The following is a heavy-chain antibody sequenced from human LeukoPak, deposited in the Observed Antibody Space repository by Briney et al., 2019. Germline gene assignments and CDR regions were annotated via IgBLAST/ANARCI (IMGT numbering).Heavy chain of an antibody. CDR2: VYYSGST. D-gene: IGHD2-21*01. J-gene: IGHJ4*02. V-gene: IGHV4-39*01. CDR3: ARRIPTFFFDY. Sequence: SETLSLTCTVSGGSISRSSYYWGWVRQPPGKGLDWIGSVYYSGSTYYNPSLKSRVTISVDTSKNHFSLKLTSVTAADTAVYYCARRIPTFFFDYWGQGTLVTVSS. CDR1: GGSISRSSYY.